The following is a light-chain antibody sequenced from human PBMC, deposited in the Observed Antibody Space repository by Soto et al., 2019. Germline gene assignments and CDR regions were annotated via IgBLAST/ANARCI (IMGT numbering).Light chain of an antibody. CDR2: EVS. J-gene: IGLJ1*01. CDR1: SSDVGGYNY. V-gene: IGLV2-14*01. Sequence: QSVLTQPASVSGSPGQSITISCTGTSSDVGGYNYVSWYQQHPGKAPKLMIYEVSNRPSGVSNRFSGSKSGNTASLTISGLQAEDEADYYCSSYTSGSTYVYGTGTKVTLL. CDR3: SSYTSGSTYV.